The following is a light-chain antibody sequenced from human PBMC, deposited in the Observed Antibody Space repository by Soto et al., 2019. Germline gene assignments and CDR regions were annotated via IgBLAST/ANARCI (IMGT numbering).Light chain of an antibody. CDR2: GAS. CDR1: QSVSGSY. Sequence: EAVLTQSPGTLSLSPGERATLSCRASQSVSGSYIAWYQQKPGQAPRLLIYGASSRATGIPDRFSGSGSGTDFTLTISRLEPEDFAVFYCQQYVTTPLTFGGGTKVDIK. V-gene: IGKV3-20*01. CDR3: QQYVTTPLT. J-gene: IGKJ4*01.